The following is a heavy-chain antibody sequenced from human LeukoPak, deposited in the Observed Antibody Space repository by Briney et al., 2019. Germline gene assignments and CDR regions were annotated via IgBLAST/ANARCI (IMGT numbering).Heavy chain of an antibody. CDR1: GFTFSNPW. J-gene: IGHJ4*02. V-gene: IGHV3-15*01. CDR2: IKSKTDGGTT. D-gene: IGHD5-18*01. CDR3: TTEYTHGGPVY. Sequence: GGSLRLSCAASGFTFSNPWMNWVRQAPGKGLEWVGHIKSKTDGGTTDYAAPVKGRFTISRDDSQNTLYLQMDSLKTEDTAVYYCTTEYTHGGPVYWGQGTLVTVSS.